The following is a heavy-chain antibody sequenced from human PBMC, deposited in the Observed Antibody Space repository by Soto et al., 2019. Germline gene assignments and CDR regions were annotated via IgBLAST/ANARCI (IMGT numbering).Heavy chain of an antibody. CDR2: ISAYNGNT. Sequence: QVQLVQSGGEVKKPGASVKVSCKASGYTFTSYGISWVRQAPGQGLEWMGRISAYNGNTNYAQKLQGRVTMTTYTSTSTAYMGLRSLRSDDTSVYYCARVVGALGHWFDPWGQGTLVTVSS. J-gene: IGHJ5*02. V-gene: IGHV1-18*01. D-gene: IGHD1-26*01. CDR1: GYTFTSYG. CDR3: ARVVGALGHWFDP.